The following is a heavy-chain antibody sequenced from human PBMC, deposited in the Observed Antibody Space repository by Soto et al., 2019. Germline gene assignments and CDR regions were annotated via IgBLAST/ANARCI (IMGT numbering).Heavy chain of an antibody. V-gene: IGHV4-34*01. CDR1: GASFSGYY. CDR3: ARGMAVAGHYFDS. CDR2: INHSGST. J-gene: IGHJ4*02. D-gene: IGHD6-19*01. Sequence: SETLSLTCAVYGASFSGYYWSWIRQPPGKGLEWIGEINHSGSTNYNPSLKSRVTISVDTSKNQFSLKLSSVTAADTAVYYCARGMAVAGHYFDSWGRGTLVTVSS.